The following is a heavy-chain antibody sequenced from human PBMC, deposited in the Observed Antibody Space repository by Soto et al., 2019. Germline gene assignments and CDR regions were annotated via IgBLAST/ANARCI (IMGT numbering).Heavy chain of an antibody. CDR1: NYSVIGGHR. CDR2: IYYSGTT. Sequence: SNTVAVSNYSVIGGHRRGRIRQPPGKGLEWIGYIYYSGTTYYNPSLKSRVTMSVDTSKNQFSLKLTSVTAVDTAVYYCARREIQGPIDYWGQGTLITAPQ. D-gene: IGHD1-26*01. J-gene: IGHJ4*02. CDR3: ARREIQGPIDY. V-gene: IGHV4-28*01.